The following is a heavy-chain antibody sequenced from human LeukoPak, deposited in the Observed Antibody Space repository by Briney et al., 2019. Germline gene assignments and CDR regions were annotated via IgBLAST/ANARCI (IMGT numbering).Heavy chain of an antibody. J-gene: IGHJ4*02. V-gene: IGHV1-69*13. CDR1: GGTFSSYA. CDR3: AREDYAGEEFFDY. D-gene: IGHD3-10*01. CDR2: IIPIFGTA. Sequence: ASVTVSCKASGGTFSSYAIGWVREAPGQGLEWMGGIIPIFGTANYAQKFQGRVTITADESTSTAYMELSSLRSEDTAVYYCAREDYAGEEFFDYWGQGTLVTVSS.